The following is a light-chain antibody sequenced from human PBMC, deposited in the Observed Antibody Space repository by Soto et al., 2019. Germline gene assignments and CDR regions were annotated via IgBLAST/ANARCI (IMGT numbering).Light chain of an antibody. Sequence: QSALTQPRSVSGSPGQSVTISCTGTSSDVGGYNYVSWYQQHPGKAPKLMIYNVSKRPSGVPDRFSGSKSGNTASLTISGLQAEDEADYYCCSYTASDLWVFGGGTKLTVL. CDR3: CSYTASDLWV. CDR2: NVS. CDR1: SSDVGGYNY. V-gene: IGLV2-11*01. J-gene: IGLJ3*02.